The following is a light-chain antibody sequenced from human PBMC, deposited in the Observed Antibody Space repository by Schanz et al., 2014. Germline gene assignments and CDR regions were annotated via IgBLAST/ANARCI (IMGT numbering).Light chain of an antibody. CDR3: QQRSNWPRT. CDR1: QSVSSN. CDR2: DVS. V-gene: IGKV3-11*01. J-gene: IGKJ1*01. Sequence: EIVMTQSPATLSVSPGERATLSCRASQSVSSNLAWYQQKPGQPPRLLIYDVSNRATGIPARFSGSGSGTDFTLTISSLEPEDFAVYYCQQRSNWPRTFGQGTKVEIK.